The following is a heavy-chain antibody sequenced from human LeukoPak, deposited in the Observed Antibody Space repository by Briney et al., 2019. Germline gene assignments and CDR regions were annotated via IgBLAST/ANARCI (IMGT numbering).Heavy chain of an antibody. CDR2: ISAYNGNT. CDR1: GYTFTSYG. V-gene: IGHV1-18*01. Sequence: ASVKVSCKASGYTFTSYGISWVRQAPGQGLEWMGWISAYNGNTNYAQKLQGRVIMTTDTSTSTAYMELRSLRSDDTAVYYCARDPGIYDYVWGSYRPYYFDYWGQGTLVTVSS. CDR3: ARDPGIYDYVWGSYRPYYFDY. D-gene: IGHD3-16*02. J-gene: IGHJ4*02.